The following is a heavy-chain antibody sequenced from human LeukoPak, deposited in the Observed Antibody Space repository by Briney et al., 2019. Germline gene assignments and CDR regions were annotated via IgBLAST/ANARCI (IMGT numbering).Heavy chain of an antibody. D-gene: IGHD3-10*01. J-gene: IGHJ4*02. V-gene: IGHV3-23*01. Sequence: PGGTLRLSCAASGFTFSSYGMSWVRQAPGKGLEWVSAISGSGGSTYYADSVKGRFTISRDNSKNTLYLQMDSLRAEDTGVYYCAKGAGGAFDYWGQGTLVTVSS. CDR3: AKGAGGAFDY. CDR1: GFTFSSYG. CDR2: ISGSGGST.